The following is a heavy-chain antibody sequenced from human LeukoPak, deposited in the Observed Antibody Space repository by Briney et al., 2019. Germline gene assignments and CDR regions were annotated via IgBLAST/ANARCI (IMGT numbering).Heavy chain of an antibody. CDR2: INHSRNT. CDR1: GGSFSGYY. Sequence: SETLSLTCAVYGGSFSGYYWSWIRQPPGKGLECIGKINHSRNTNYNPSLKSRVTISVDTSKNQFSLKLSSVTAADTAVYYCAREAGATTTYYFDYWGQGTLVTVSS. J-gene: IGHJ4*02. CDR3: AREAGATTTYYFDY. D-gene: IGHD1-26*01. V-gene: IGHV4-34*01.